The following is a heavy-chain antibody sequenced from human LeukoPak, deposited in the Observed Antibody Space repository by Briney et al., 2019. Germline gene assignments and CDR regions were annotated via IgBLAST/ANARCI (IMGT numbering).Heavy chain of an antibody. Sequence: GASVKVSCKASGYTFTSYDINWVRQATGQGLEWMGWMNPNSGNTGYAQKFQGRVTMTRNTSISTAYMELSSLRSEDTAVYYCARGQSYDILTGYYRIYYYYYMDVWGKGTTVTISS. V-gene: IGHV1-8*01. CDR3: ARGQSYDILTGYYRIYYYYYMDV. J-gene: IGHJ6*03. CDR1: GYTFTSYD. D-gene: IGHD3-9*01. CDR2: MNPNSGNT.